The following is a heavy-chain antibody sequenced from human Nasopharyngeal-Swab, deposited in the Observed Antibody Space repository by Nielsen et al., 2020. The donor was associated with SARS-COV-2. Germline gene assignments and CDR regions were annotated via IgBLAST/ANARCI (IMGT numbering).Heavy chain of an antibody. V-gene: IGHV3-30*18. CDR2: ISYEGSKK. D-gene: IGHD3-9*01. CDR1: GFSFNNYG. Sequence: GGSLRLSCAASGFSFNNYGLHWVRQAPGKGLEWVAVISYEGSKKYYVDSVEGRFTISKDNSKNMVYLQMNSLRTEDTAVYYCAKKWSPFILTWGMDVWGQGTTVTVAS. CDR3: AKKWSPFILTWGMDV. J-gene: IGHJ6*02.